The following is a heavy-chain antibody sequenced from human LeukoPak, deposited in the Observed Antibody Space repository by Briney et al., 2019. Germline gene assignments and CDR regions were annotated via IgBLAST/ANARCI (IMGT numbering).Heavy chain of an antibody. CDR2: ISGSGGST. CDR1: GFTFSSYA. J-gene: IGHJ4*02. CDR3: AKGSGAGKVLLWFGEFIY. Sequence: PGGSLRLSCAASGFTFSSYAMSWVRQAPGKGLEWVSAISGSGGSTYYADSVKGRFTISRDNSKNTLYLQMNSLRAEDTAVYYCAKGSGAGKVLLWFGEFIYWGQGTLVTVSS. D-gene: IGHD3-10*01. V-gene: IGHV3-23*01.